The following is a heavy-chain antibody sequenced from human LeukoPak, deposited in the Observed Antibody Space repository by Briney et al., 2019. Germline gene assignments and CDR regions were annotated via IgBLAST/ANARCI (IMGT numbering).Heavy chain of an antibody. CDR1: GDSISTSSYY. Sequence: PSETLSLTCSVSGDSISTSSYYWGWIRQPPGKGLEWIGSIYYSGSTYYNPSLKSRVTISVDTSKNQFSLKLSSVTAADTAVYYCARIPLEKRYFDWLVWGQGALVTVSS. CDR3: ARIPLEKRYFDWLV. J-gene: IGHJ4*02. D-gene: IGHD3-9*01. V-gene: IGHV4-39*07. CDR2: IYYSGST.